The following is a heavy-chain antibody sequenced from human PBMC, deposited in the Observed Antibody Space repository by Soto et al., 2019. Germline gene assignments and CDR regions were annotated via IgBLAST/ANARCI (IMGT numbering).Heavy chain of an antibody. V-gene: IGHV3-53*01. Sequence: GGSLRLSCAASGFTVSSNYMSWVRQAPGKGLEWVSVIYSGGSTYYADSVKGRFTISRDNSKNTLYLQMNSLRAEDTAVYYCARDSGDGSYYPFDYWGQGTLVTVSS. CDR1: GFTVSSNY. D-gene: IGHD1-26*01. CDR2: IYSGGST. CDR3: ARDSGDGSYYPFDY. J-gene: IGHJ4*02.